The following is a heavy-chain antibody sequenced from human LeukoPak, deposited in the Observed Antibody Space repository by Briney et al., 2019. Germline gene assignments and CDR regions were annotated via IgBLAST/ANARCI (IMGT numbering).Heavy chain of an antibody. CDR1: GFTFSSYA. CDR3: THLMTTAPNNYYYVDV. J-gene: IGHJ6*03. V-gene: IGHV3-23*01. D-gene: IGHD4-17*01. Sequence: GGSLRLSCAASGFTFSSYAMSWVRQAPGKGLEWVSAISGSGGSTYYADSVKGRFTISRDNSKNTLYLQMNSLKTEDTAVYYCTHLMTTAPNNYYYVDVWGKGTTVTVSS. CDR2: ISGSGGST.